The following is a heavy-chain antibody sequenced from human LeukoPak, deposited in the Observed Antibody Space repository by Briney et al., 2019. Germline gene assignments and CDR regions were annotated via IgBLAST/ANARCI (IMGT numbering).Heavy chain of an antibody. CDR2: ISAYNGNT. V-gene: IGHV1-18*01. Sequence: ASVKVSCKTSGYTFTSYGISWVRQAPGEGLEWMGWISAYNGNTNYAQKLQGRVTMTTDTSTTTAYMELRSLRSDDTAVYYGARGLGDSTSLVYFDYWGQGTLVTVSS. CDR1: GYTFTSYG. J-gene: IGHJ4*02. CDR3: ARGLGDSTSLVYFDY. D-gene: IGHD2-2*01.